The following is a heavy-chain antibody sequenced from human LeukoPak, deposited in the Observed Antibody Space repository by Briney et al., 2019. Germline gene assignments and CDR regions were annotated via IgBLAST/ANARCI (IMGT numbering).Heavy chain of an antibody. J-gene: IGHJ4*02. V-gene: IGHV3-53*01. CDR3: ARHGGGYDGETPAFDY. Sequence: PGGSLRLSCAASGFTVSSNYMSWVRQAPGKGLEWVSVIYSGGSTYYADSVKGRFTISRDNSKNTLYLQMNSLRAEDTAVYYCARHGGGYDGETPAFDYWGQGTLVTVSS. CDR2: IYSGGST. D-gene: IGHD5-12*01. CDR1: GFTVSSNY.